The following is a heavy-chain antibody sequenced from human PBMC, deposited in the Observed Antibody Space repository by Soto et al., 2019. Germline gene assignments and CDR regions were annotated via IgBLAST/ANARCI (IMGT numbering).Heavy chain of an antibody. V-gene: IGHV3-30*18. Sequence: QVQLVESGGGVVQPGRSLRLSCAASGFTFSSYGMHWVRQAPGKGLERVAVISYDGSNKYYADSVKGRFTISRDNSKNTLYLQMNSLRAEDTAVYYCAKEYYYDSSGYYSEHFDYWGQGTLVTVSS. CDR1: GFTFSSYG. CDR3: AKEYYYDSSGYYSEHFDY. CDR2: ISYDGSNK. D-gene: IGHD3-22*01. J-gene: IGHJ4*02.